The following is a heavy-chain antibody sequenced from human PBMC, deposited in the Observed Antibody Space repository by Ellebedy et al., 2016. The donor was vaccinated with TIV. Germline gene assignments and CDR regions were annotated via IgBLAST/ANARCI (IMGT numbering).Heavy chain of an antibody. D-gene: IGHD6-19*01. CDR1: GFTFNNYA. CDR2: ISYDGSSK. Sequence: GESLKISCAASGFTFNNYAMHWVRQAPGKGLEWVAIISYDGSSKYYADSVKGRFTISRDNSMTTLYLEMNSLRAEDTAVYYCARDLDKSSGWYGEAAYWGQGTLVTVSS. J-gene: IGHJ4*02. CDR3: ARDLDKSSGWYGEAAY. V-gene: IGHV3-30-3*01.